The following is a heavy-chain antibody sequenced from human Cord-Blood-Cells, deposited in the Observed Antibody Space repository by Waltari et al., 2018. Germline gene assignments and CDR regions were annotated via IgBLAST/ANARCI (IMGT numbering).Heavy chain of an antibody. Sequence: QVQLQESGPGMVKPSVALSLTCAVPGYSISSGYYWCWIRQPPGKGLEWIGRIYHSGSTYYNPSLKSRVTISVDTSKNQFSLQLSSVTAADTAVYYCARPYYDFWSGYYIGAFDIWGQGTMVTVSS. J-gene: IGHJ3*02. D-gene: IGHD3-3*01. CDR1: GYSISSGYY. CDR3: ARPYYDFWSGYYIGAFDI. V-gene: IGHV4-38-2*01. CDR2: IYHSGST.